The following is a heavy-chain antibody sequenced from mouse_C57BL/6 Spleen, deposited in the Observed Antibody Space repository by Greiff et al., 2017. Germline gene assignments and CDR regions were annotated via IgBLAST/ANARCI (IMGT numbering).Heavy chain of an antibody. D-gene: IGHD1-1*01. CDR3: AKGGSSVGWYFDV. CDR1: GFSLTSYG. V-gene: IGHV2-5*01. J-gene: IGHJ1*03. Sequence: QVQLKQSGPGLVQPSQSLSITCTVSGFSLTSYGVHWVRQSPGKGLEWLGVIWRGGSTDYNAAFMSRLSITKDNSKSQVFIKMNSLQADDTAIYYCAKGGSSVGWYFDVWGTGTTVTVSS. CDR2: IWRGGST.